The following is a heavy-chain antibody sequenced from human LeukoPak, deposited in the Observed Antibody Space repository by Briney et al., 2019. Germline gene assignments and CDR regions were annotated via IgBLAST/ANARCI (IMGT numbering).Heavy chain of an antibody. V-gene: IGHV3-23*01. Sequence: PGGSLRLSCTASGFTLSSYEMSWIRQAPGKGLEWVSSIDYSGGSTYYADSVKGRFTISRDNSKNTLYLQLNSLRAEDTAVYYCANGIVGATEVAGFGYYFDYWGQGTLVTVSS. D-gene: IGHD1-26*01. J-gene: IGHJ4*02. CDR2: IDYSGGST. CDR1: GFTLSSYE. CDR3: ANGIVGATEVAGFGYYFDY.